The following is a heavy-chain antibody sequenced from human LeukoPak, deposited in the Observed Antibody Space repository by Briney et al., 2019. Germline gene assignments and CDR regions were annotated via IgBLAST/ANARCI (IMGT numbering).Heavy chain of an antibody. J-gene: IGHJ5*02. CDR1: GYTFTGYY. V-gene: IGHV1-2*04. D-gene: IGHD6-13*01. CDR2: INPNSGGT. Sequence: ASVKVSCKASGYTFTGYYMHWVRQAPRQGLEWMGWINPNSGGTNYAQKFQGWVTMTRDTSISTAYMELSRLRSDDTAVYYCARNGIAVTPKGAPYNWFDPWGQGTLVTVSS. CDR3: ARNGIAVTPKGAPYNWFDP.